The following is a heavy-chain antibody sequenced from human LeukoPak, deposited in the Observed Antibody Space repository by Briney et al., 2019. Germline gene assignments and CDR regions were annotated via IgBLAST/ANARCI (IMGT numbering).Heavy chain of an antibody. V-gene: IGHV4-39*07. J-gene: IGHJ6*03. D-gene: IGHD1-26*01. CDR3: ARGSWELTGGHYYYYYYMDV. Sequence: PSQTLSLTCTVSGGSISSGSYYWSWIRQPPGKGLEWIGEINHSGSTNYNPSLKSRVTISVDTSKNQFSLKLSSVTAADTAVYYCARGSWELTGGHYYYYYYMDVWGKGTTVTVSS. CDR2: INHSGST. CDR1: GGSISSGSYY.